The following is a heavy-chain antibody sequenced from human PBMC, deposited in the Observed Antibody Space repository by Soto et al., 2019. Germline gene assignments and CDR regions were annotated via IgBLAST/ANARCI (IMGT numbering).Heavy chain of an antibody. Sequence: QHPGKGLEWIGYIYYSGSTYYNPSLKSRVTISVDTSKNQFSLKLSSVTAADTAVYYCAIDLQDAVGRRVCYSVSDV. V-gene: IGHV4-31*02. J-gene: IGHJ6*01. D-gene: IGHD2-15*01. CDR2: IYYSGST. CDR3: AIDLQDAVGRRVCYSVSDV.